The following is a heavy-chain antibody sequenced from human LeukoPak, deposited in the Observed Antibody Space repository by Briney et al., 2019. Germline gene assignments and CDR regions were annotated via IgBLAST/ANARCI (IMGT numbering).Heavy chain of an antibody. CDR1: GFTFSDYY. CDR3: ARTGNYYDSSGYYKYFDY. J-gene: IGHJ4*02. CDR2: ISSSGSTI. Sequence: KPGGSLRLSCAASGFTFSDYYMSWIRQAPGKGLEWVSYISSSGSTIYYADSVKGRFTISRDNAKNSLYLQMNSLRAEDTAVYYCARTGNYYDSSGYYKYFDYWGQGTLVTVSS. D-gene: IGHD3-22*01. V-gene: IGHV3-11*04.